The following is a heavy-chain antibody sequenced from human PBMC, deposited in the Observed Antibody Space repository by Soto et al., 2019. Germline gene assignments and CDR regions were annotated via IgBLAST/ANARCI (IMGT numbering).Heavy chain of an antibody. CDR2: ISYDGSNK. CDR3: AKQGSWYSDVYHAFDI. V-gene: IGHV3-30*18. Sequence: PGGSLRLSCAASGFTFSSYGMHWVRQAPGKGLEWVAVISYDGSNKYYADSVKGRFTISRDNSKNTLYLQMNSLGAEDTAVYYCAKQGSWYSDVYHAFDIWGQGTMVTVSS. J-gene: IGHJ3*02. CDR1: GFTFSSYG. D-gene: IGHD6-13*01.